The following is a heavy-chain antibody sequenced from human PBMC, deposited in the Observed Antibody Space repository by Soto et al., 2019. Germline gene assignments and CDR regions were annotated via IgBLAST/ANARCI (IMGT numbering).Heavy chain of an antibody. J-gene: IGHJ4*02. V-gene: IGHV3-48*02. CDR1: GFTFSSYS. Sequence: PGGSLRLSCAASGFTFSSYSMNWVRQAPGKGLEWVSYISSSSSTIYYADSVKGRFTISRDNAKNSLYLQMNSLRDEDTAVYYCARGLRGYSGYDQGGLYWGQGTLVTVSS. CDR3: ARGLRGYSGYDQGGLY. CDR2: ISSSSSTI. D-gene: IGHD5-12*01.